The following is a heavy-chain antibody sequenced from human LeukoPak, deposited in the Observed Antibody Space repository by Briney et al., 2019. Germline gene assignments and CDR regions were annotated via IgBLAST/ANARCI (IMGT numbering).Heavy chain of an antibody. J-gene: IGHJ6*03. CDR1: GGSISSYH. V-gene: IGHV4-59*01. CDR3: ARGDWYYYYYYMDV. D-gene: IGHD3/OR15-3a*01. CDR2: IYYTGST. Sequence: SETLSLTCTVPGGSISSYHWSWIRQPPGKGLEWIGYIYYTGSTNYNPSLKSRVTISVDTSKNQFSLKLSSVTAADTAVYYCARGDWYYYYYYMDVWGKGTTVTISS.